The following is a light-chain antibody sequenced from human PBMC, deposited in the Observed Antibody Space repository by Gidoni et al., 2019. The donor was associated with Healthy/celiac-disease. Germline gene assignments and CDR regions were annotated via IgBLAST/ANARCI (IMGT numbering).Light chain of an antibody. J-gene: IGKJ1*01. Sequence: DIVMPQSPDSLAVSLGERATINCKSSQSVLYSSNNKNYLAWYQQKPGQPPKLLIYWASTRESGVPDRFSGSGSGTDFTLTISSLQAEDVAVYYCQQYYSTPWTFGQGTKMEIK. CDR1: QSVLYSSNNKNY. CDR3: QQYYSTPWT. CDR2: WAS. V-gene: IGKV4-1*01.